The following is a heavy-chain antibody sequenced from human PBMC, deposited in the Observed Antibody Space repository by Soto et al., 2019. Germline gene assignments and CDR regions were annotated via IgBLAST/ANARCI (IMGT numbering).Heavy chain of an antibody. V-gene: IGHV3-23*01. J-gene: IGHJ4*02. CDR2: ISGTGDTT. D-gene: IGHD2-15*01. CDR1: GFTFTSYS. CDR3: AKYCSGATCSGD. Sequence: EVQLLESGGGLVQPGGSLRLSCAASGFTFTSYSMTWVRQAPGKGLEWVSAISGTGDTTYYADSVKGRFTISRDNSKNTLYLQMNSLRAEDTAVYYCAKYCSGATCSGDWGQGILVTVSS.